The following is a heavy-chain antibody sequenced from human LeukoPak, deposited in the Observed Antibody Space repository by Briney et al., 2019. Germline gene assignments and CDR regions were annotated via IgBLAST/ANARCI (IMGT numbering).Heavy chain of an antibody. D-gene: IGHD5-18*01. CDR3: VRGGSASSYGEFVS. CDR2: IDTDGSTT. V-gene: IGHV3-74*01. Sequence: GGSLRLSCAASGFTFRNYWMHWIRQVPGKGLVWVSRIDTDGSTTNYADSVEGRFTISRDNARNTVYLQMNSLSADDTGVYYCVRGGSASSYGEFVSWGQGTLVTVSS. CDR1: GFTFRNYW. J-gene: IGHJ5*01.